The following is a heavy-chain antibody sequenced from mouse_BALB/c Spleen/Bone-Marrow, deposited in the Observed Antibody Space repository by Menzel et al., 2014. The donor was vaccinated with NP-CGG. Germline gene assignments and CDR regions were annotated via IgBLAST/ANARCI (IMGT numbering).Heavy chain of an antibody. CDR1: GFTFSDYY. CDR3: ASPGTY. J-gene: IGHJ3*01. D-gene: IGHD4-1*01. V-gene: IGHV5-12*02. CDR2: ISNGGGSST. Sequence: DVMLVESGGGLVQPGGSLKLSCATSGFTFSDYYMYRVRQTPEKRLEWVAYISNGGGSSTYYPDTVKGRFTISRDNAKNTLCLQMNRLKSEDTAMYYCASPGTYWGQGTLVTVCA.